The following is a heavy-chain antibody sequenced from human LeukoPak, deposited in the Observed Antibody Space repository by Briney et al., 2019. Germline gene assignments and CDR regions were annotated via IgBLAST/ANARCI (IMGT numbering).Heavy chain of an antibody. D-gene: IGHD6-19*01. CDR2: IIPILGIA. CDR1: GVTFSSYT. J-gene: IGHJ4*02. CDR3: ARDYDSSGWYGGNY. V-gene: IGHV1-69*04. Sequence: RASVKVSCKASGVTFSSYTMSWVRQAPGQGLEWMGRIIPILGIANYAQKFQGRVTITADKSTSTAYMELSSMRAEDNAVYYCARDYDSSGWYGGNYWGQGTLVTVSS.